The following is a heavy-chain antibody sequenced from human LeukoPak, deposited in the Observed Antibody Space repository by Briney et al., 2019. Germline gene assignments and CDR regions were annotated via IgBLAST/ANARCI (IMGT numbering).Heavy chain of an antibody. CDR3: ARDPPGIAASVSGG. D-gene: IGHD6-13*01. CDR1: GFTVSNNY. CDR2: IYSGGST. V-gene: IGHV3-53*01. J-gene: IGHJ4*02. Sequence: GGSLRLSCKASGFTVSNNYMNWIRQAPGKGLEWVALIYSGGSTQYADSVKGRFTISRDNSRNTLYLQMSSLRVEDTAVYYCARDPPGIAASVSGGWGQGILVTVSS.